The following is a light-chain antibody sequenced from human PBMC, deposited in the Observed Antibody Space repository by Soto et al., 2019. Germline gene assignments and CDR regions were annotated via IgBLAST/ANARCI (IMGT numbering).Light chain of an antibody. CDR1: QSVSSSY. CDR2: GAS. Sequence: SPGTLSLSPGGRATLSCRASQSVSSSYLAWYQQKPGQPPRLLIYGASSRATGIPDRFSGSGSGTDFTLTISRLEPEDFAVYYCQQYESSRTFGQGTKVDIK. CDR3: QQYESSRT. J-gene: IGKJ1*01. V-gene: IGKV3-20*01.